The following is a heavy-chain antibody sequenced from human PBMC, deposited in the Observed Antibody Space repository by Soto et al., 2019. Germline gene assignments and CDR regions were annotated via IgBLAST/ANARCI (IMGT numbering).Heavy chain of an antibody. J-gene: IGHJ4*02. CDR2: ISGSGDNT. V-gene: IGHV3-23*01. CDR1: GFTLSSSA. CDR3: AKRWGNRFLEPRDYFDY. Sequence: GGSLRLSCAASGFTLSSSAMSWVRQAPGKGLEWVSAISGSGDNTYHADSVKGRFTISRDNSKNTLYLQMNSLRAEDTAVYYCAKRWGNRFLEPRDYFDYWGQGTLVTVSS. D-gene: IGHD3-3*01.